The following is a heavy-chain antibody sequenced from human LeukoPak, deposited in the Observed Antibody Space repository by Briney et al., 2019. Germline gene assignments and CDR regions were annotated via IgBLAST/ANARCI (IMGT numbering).Heavy chain of an antibody. Sequence: GASVRVSCKASGYTFTGYYMHWVRQAPGQGLEWMGWINPNSGGTNYAQKFQGRVTMTRDTSISTACMELSRLRSDDTAVYYCAREGLRHFDWSLYDYWGQGTLVTVSS. CDR1: GYTFTGYY. V-gene: IGHV1-2*02. J-gene: IGHJ4*02. D-gene: IGHD3-9*01. CDR2: INPNSGGT. CDR3: AREGLRHFDWSLYDY.